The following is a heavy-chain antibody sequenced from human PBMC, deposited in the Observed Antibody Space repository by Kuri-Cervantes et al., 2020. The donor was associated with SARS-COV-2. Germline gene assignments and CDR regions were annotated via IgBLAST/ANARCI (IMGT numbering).Heavy chain of an antibody. Sequence: LSLTCAASGFTFSSYAMHWVRQAPGKGLEYVSAISSNGGSTYYANSVKGRFTISRDNSKNTLYLQMNSLRAEDTAVYYCAKVGAVAGPGGRPFDYWAREPWSPSPQ. CDR1: GFTFSSYA. CDR3: AKVGAVAGPGGRPFDY. V-gene: IGHV3-64*01. D-gene: IGHD6-19*01. CDR2: ISSNGGST. J-gene: IGHJ4*02.